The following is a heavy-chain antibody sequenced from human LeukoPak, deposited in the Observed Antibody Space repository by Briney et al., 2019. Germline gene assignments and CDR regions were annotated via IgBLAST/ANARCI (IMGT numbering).Heavy chain of an antibody. Sequence: GGSLRLSCAASGLTFSKAWMSWVRQAPGKGLEWVGRSKSKIDGGTTHYAAPVKGRFTISRDDSKNTLYLQMNSLKTEDTAVYYCTTGSTEGYYDSSGYYRFGYWGQGTLVTVSS. CDR3: TTGSTEGYYDSSGYYRFGY. J-gene: IGHJ4*02. D-gene: IGHD3-22*01. CDR1: GLTFSKAW. V-gene: IGHV3-15*01. CDR2: SKSKIDGGTT.